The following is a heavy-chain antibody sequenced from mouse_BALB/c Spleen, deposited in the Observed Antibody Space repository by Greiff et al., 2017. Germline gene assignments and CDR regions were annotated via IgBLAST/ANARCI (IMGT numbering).Heavy chain of an antibody. D-gene: IGHD4-1*01. CDR2: INPGSGGT. J-gene: IGHJ3*01. Sequence: QVHVKQSGAELVRPGTSVKVSCKASGYAFTNYLIEWVKQRPGQGLEWIGVINPGSGGTNYNEKFKGKATLTADKSSSTAYMQLSSLTSDDSAVYFCAKDWDGFFAYWGQGTLVTVSA. CDR3: AKDWDGFFAY. V-gene: IGHV1-54*01. CDR1: GYAFTNYL.